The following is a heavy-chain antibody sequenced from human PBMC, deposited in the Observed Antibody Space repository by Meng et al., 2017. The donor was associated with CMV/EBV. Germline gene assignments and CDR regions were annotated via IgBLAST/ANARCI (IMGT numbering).Heavy chain of an antibody. V-gene: IGHV3-21*01. CDR3: ARGDQGLVDY. D-gene: IGHD6-19*01. CDR1: GFTFSSYS. J-gene: IGHJ4*02. Sequence: GESLKISCAASGFTFSSYSMNWVRQAPGTGLEWVSSISSSSSYIYYADSVKGRFTISRDNAKNSLYLQMNSLRAEDTAVYYWARGDQGLVDYWGQGTLVTVSS. CDR2: ISSSSSYI.